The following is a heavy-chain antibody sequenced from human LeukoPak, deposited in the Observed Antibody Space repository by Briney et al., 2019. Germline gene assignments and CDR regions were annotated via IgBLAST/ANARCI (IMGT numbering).Heavy chain of an antibody. CDR1: GVSISGSRYY. CDR3: ARESSYYDSSGFNWFDP. Sequence: PSETLSLTCTVSGVSISGSRYYWGWVRQPPGMGLEWIGNFFYSGSSYYNPSLKSRVTISVDTSKNQFSLKLSSVTAADTAVYSCARESSYYDSSGFNWFDPWGQGTLVTVSS. D-gene: IGHD3-22*01. CDR2: FFYSGSS. V-gene: IGHV4-39*07. J-gene: IGHJ5*02.